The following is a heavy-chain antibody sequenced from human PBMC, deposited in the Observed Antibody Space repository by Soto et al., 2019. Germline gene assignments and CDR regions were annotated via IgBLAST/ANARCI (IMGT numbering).Heavy chain of an antibody. CDR3: ARDRGIVATIGYYYGMDV. CDR2: IYYSGST. CDR1: GGSISSGGYY. D-gene: IGHD5-12*01. Sequence: SETVSLTCTVSGGSISSGGYYCSWIRQHPGKGLEWIGYIYYSGSTYYNPSLKSRVTISVDTSKNQFSLKLSSVTAADTAVYYCARDRGIVATIGYYYGMDVWGQGTTVTVSS. J-gene: IGHJ6*02. V-gene: IGHV4-31*03.